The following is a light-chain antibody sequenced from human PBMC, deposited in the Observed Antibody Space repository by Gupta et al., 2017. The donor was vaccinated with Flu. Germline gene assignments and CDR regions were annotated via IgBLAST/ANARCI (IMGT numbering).Light chain of an antibody. CDR1: QNAARY. CDR3: QQYHTCPRT. Sequence: GEGASLSCRASQNAARYLAWYQKRPGQAPKFLIYGASSRATDIPSRFSCSGSGTEFTLTISSLQSEDFAVYYCQQYHTCPRTFGEGTKVEIK. V-gene: IGKV3-15*01. CDR2: GAS. J-gene: IGKJ4*01.